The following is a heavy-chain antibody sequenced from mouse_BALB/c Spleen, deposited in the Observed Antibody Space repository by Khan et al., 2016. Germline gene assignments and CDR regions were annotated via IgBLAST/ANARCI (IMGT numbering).Heavy chain of an antibody. Sequence: EVELVESGPDLVKPSQSLSLTCTVTGYSIISGYSWHWIRQFPGNKLEWMAYIHYSGSTNYNPSLKSRISLTRDTSKNRFILKLNSVTTEDTATYYGAGVTTGDYFDYWGQGTTLTVSS. CDR1: GYSIISGYS. CDR2: IHYSGST. CDR3: AGVTTGDYFDY. V-gene: IGHV3-1*02. J-gene: IGHJ2*01. D-gene: IGHD2-2*01.